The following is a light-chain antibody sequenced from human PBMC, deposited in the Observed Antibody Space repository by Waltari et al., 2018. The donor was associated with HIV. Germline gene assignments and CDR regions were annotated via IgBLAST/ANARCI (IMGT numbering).Light chain of an antibody. Sequence: QSALTQPPSASGSPGQSVTISCTGTNSDIGGYNYVPWYQQHPGKAPKLVISEVTKRPSGVPDRFSGSKSGTTASLNVSGLQTEDEADYYCSSYANKNGFYVVFGGGTKLTVL. V-gene: IGLV2-8*01. CDR3: SSYANKNGFYVV. J-gene: IGLJ2*01. CDR2: EVT. CDR1: NSDIGGYNY.